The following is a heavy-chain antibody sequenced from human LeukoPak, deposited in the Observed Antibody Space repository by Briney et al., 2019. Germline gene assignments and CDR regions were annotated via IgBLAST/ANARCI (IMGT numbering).Heavy chain of an antibody. CDR3: ARDVTYDFWSGYPDY. D-gene: IGHD3-3*01. CDR2: IRAYNGNT. Sequence: ASVKVFCKASGYTFTSYGISWVRQAPGQGLEWMGWIRAYNGNTNYAQKLQGRVNMTTDTSTSTAYMELRSLRSDDTAVYYCARDVTYDFWSGYPDYWGQGTLVTVSS. CDR1: GYTFTSYG. V-gene: IGHV1-18*01. J-gene: IGHJ4*02.